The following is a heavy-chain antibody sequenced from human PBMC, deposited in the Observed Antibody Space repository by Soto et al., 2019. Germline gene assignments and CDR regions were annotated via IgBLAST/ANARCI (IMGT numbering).Heavy chain of an antibody. CDR3: AKDNHPSINSNWFDP. Sequence: GGSLRLSCVASGFTLSNYAFHWVRQAPGKGLEWVAVISYDGSNRYYADSVKGRFTISRDNSKKTIYLQMHSLRAEDTAVYYCAKDNHPSINSNWFDPWGQGTLVTVSS. V-gene: IGHV3-30-3*01. CDR1: GFTLSNYA. D-gene: IGHD1-20*01. J-gene: IGHJ5*02. CDR2: ISYDGSNR.